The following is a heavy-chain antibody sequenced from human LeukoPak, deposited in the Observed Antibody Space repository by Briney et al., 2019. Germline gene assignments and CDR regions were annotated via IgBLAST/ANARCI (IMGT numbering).Heavy chain of an antibody. D-gene: IGHD6-13*01. CDR2: ILPDGSQK. V-gene: IGHV3-7*01. CDR1: DFTFSFYW. J-gene: IGHJ4*02. Sequence: GGSLRLSCVASDFTFSFYWMTWVRQAPGKGLEWLANILPDGSQKYYVDSAKGRFTISRDNPKNSLYLQINNLKAEDTAVYYCGRLAHNAWYAIDFWGQGALVTVSS. CDR3: GRLAHNAWYAIDF.